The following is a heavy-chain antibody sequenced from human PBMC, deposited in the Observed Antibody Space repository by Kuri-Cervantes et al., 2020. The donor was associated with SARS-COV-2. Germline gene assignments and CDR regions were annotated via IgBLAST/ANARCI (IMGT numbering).Heavy chain of an antibody. Sequence: GESLKISCATSGFTLGDYGMYWVRQAPGKGLEWVSSITWDGYNTFYADSVKGRFTMSRDSSRNSLYLQMSSLRVEDTAVYFCAKVFGVGSNIKYFDYWGQGTVVTV. J-gene: IGHJ4*02. CDR2: ITWDGYNT. CDR3: AKVFGVGSNIKYFDY. D-gene: IGHD2/OR15-2a*01. CDR1: GFTLGDYG. V-gene: IGHV3-43D*03.